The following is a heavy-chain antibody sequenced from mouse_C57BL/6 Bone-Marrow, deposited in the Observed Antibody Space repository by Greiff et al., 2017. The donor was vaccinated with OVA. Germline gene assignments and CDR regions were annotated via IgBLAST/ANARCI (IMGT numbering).Heavy chain of an antibody. CDR1: GFTFSSYA. J-gene: IGHJ3*01. D-gene: IGHD2-5*01. CDR2: ISDGGSYN. CDR3: AREDYSNYLSWFAY. Sequence: DVMLVESGGGLVKPGGSLKLSCAASGFTFSSYAMSWVRQTPEKRLEWVATISDGGSYNYYPDNVKGRFTISRDNAKNNLYLQMSHLKSEDTAMYYCAREDYSNYLSWFAYWGQGTLVTVSA. V-gene: IGHV5-4*01.